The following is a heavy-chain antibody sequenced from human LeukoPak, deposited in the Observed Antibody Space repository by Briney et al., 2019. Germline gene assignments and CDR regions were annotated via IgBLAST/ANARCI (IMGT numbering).Heavy chain of an antibody. D-gene: IGHD2-21*01. J-gene: IGHJ4*02. V-gene: IGHV3-15*07. CDR3: ITPLPYSAQ. Sequence: GGSLRLSCAASGFTFSNAYMNWVRQAPGKGLEWVGRIKPKTDGETTEYAAPVRGRFSISRDDSKNMLYLQMNSLKTEDTAVYYCITPLPYSAQGGQGTLVTVSS. CDR1: GFTFSNAY. CDR2: IKPKTDGETT.